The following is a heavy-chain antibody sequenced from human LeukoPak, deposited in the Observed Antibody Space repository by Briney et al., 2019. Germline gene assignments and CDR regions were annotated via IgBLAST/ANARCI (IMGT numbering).Heavy chain of an antibody. CDR3: ARWCYYDDTSGYDT. Sequence: SETLSLTCTVSGGSISSYYWSWIRQPPGKGLEWIGYIYYSGNTNYSPSLKSRVTISVDTSKNQFSLKLSSVTAADTAVYYCARWCYYDDTSGYDTWGQGTLVTVSS. V-gene: IGHV4-59*12. CDR1: GGSISSYY. CDR2: IYYSGNT. J-gene: IGHJ5*02. D-gene: IGHD3-22*01.